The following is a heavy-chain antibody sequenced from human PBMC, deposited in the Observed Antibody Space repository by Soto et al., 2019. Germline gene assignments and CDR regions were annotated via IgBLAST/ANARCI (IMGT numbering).Heavy chain of an antibody. J-gene: IGHJ4*02. V-gene: IGHV3-48*01. CDR3: ATVAENFDY. CDR2: ISSRGSTI. CDR1: GFTFSTYN. Sequence: EVQLVESGGGLVQPGGSLRLSCAASGFTFSTYNMNWVRQAPGKGLEWVSYISSRGSTIYYADSVKGRFTISRDNAKYSLYLQMNSLRGEDTAVYYCATVAENFDYWGQGTLVTVSS.